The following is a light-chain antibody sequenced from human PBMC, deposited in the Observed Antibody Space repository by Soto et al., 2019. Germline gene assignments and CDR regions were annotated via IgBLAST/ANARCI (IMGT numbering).Light chain of an antibody. CDR2: STT. CDR1: TGAVTSGYY. J-gene: IGLJ2*01. CDR3: LLFDGHGVV. V-gene: IGLV7-43*01. Sequence: QAVVTQEPSLTVSPGGTVTLTCASSTGAVTSGYYPNWFQQRPGQPPRALIYSTTYKHSWTPARFSGALLGGRAALTLSGAQPEDEADYCCLLFDGHGVVFGGGTKLTVL.